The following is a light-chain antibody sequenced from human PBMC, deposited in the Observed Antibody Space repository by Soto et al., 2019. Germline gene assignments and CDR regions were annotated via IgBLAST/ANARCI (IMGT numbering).Light chain of an antibody. V-gene: IGKV1-6*01. Sequence: AIQMTQSPSSLSASVGDRVTITCRASQDIRNDLGWYQEKPRQAPKLLIYAASNLQSGVPSRFSGSGSGTDFTLTISSMQPEDFATYYCLQDYNYPWTFGKGTKGEV. CDR1: QDIRND. CDR2: AAS. CDR3: LQDYNYPWT. J-gene: IGKJ1*01.